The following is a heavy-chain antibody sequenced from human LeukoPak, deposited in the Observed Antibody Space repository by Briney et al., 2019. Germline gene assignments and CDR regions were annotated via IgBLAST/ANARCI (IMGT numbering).Heavy chain of an antibody. J-gene: IGHJ4*02. Sequence: PGGSLRLSCAASGFTFSSYSMNWVRQAPGKGLEWVSYISSSSSTIYYADSVKGRFTISRDNAKNSLYLQMNSLRAEDTAVYYCASGYCSGGSCLVEDYWGQGTLVTVSS. CDR1: GFTFSSYS. CDR2: ISSSSSTI. CDR3: ASGYCSGGSCLVEDY. D-gene: IGHD2-15*01. V-gene: IGHV3-48*01.